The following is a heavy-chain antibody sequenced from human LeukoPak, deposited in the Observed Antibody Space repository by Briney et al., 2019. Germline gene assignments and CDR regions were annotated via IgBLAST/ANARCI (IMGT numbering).Heavy chain of an antibody. CDR2: ISSSSSYI. V-gene: IGHV3-21*01. Sequence: GGSLRLSCAASGFTFSSYEMDWVRQAPGKGLEWVSSISSSSSYIYYADSVKGRLTISRDNAKNSLYLQMNSLRAEDTAVYYCASRSMVRGVIISYYHMDVWGKGTTVTISS. J-gene: IGHJ6*03. D-gene: IGHD3-10*01. CDR1: GFTFSSYE. CDR3: ASRSMVRGVIISYYHMDV.